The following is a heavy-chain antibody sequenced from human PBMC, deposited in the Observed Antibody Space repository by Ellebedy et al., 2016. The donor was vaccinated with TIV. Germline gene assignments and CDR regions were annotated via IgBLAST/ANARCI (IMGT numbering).Heavy chain of an antibody. D-gene: IGHD3-22*01. CDR3: AREPQDSYYESSGYYDH. Sequence: PGGSLRLSCAASGFTFSTYSMNWVRQAPGKGLEWVSSITSTSSYIYYADSVKGRFTISRDNAKNSLYLEMNSLRAEDTAVYYCAREPQDSYYESSGYYDHWGQGTLVTVSS. V-gene: IGHV3-21*01. CDR2: ITSTSSYI. J-gene: IGHJ5*02. CDR1: GFTFSTYS.